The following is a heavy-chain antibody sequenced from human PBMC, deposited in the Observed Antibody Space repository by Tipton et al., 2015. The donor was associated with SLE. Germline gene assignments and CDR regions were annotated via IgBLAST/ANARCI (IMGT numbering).Heavy chain of an antibody. CDR1: GGSITSSSYY. Sequence: TLSLTCNVSGGSITSSSYYWGWIRQPPGKGLEWIGSIYYSGSTYYNPSLQSRVTISVDTSKNQFSLKLSSVTAADTAVYYCAAYSTGRDGEDYWGQGTLVTVSS. CDR2: IYYSGST. J-gene: IGHJ4*02. CDR3: AAYSTGRDGEDY. V-gene: IGHV4-39*01. D-gene: IGHD6-19*01.